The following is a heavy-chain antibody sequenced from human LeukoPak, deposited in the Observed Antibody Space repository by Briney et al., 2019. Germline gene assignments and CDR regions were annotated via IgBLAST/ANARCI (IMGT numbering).Heavy chain of an antibody. Sequence: GASVRVSCKASGGTFSSYAISWVRQAPGQGLEWMGGIIPIFGTANYAQKFQGRITITADESTSTAYMELSSLRSEDTAVYYCARDNGITMVRVPFDYWGQGTLVTVST. J-gene: IGHJ4*02. CDR3: ARDNGITMVRVPFDY. V-gene: IGHV1-69*13. CDR1: GGTFSSYA. CDR2: IIPIFGTA. D-gene: IGHD3-10*01.